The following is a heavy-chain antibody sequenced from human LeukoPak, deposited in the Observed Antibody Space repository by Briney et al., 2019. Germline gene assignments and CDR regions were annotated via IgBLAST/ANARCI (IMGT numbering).Heavy chain of an antibody. V-gene: IGHV3-11*04. J-gene: IGHJ3*02. Sequence: PEGSLRLSCAASGFTFSDYYMGWMRQAPGQGLEWVSYISNSGDTMYYVDSVKGRFTISRDNAKNSLFLQMSSLRVEDTTIYYCARARGSYAFDIWGQGTMVTVSS. CDR1: GFTFSDYY. CDR3: ARARGSYAFDI. CDR2: ISNSGDTM. D-gene: IGHD1-26*01.